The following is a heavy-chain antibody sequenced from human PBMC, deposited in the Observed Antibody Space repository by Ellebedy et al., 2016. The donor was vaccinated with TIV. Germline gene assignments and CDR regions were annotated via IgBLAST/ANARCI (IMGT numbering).Heavy chain of an antibody. Sequence: SETLSLTXTVSGGSISSYYWSWIRQPAGKGLEWIGRIYTSGSTNYNPSLKSRVTISVDTSKNQFSLKLNSVTAADTAVYYCARVAYGVGSPSRYFDLWGRGTLVTVSS. CDR1: GGSISSYY. CDR3: ARVAYGVGSPSRYFDL. D-gene: IGHD4-17*01. V-gene: IGHV4-4*07. J-gene: IGHJ2*01. CDR2: IYTSGST.